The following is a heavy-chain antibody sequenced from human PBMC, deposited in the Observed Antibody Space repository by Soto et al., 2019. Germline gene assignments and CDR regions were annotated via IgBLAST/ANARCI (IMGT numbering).Heavy chain of an antibody. V-gene: IGHV4-39*01. D-gene: IGHD6-13*01. CDR2: IYYSGST. CDR3: ARNRGIAAAGSPPGLFDP. CDR1: GGSISSSSYY. J-gene: IGHJ5*02. Sequence: QLQLQESGPGLVKPSETLSLTCTVSGGSISSSSYYWGWIRQPPGKGLEWIGSIYYSGSTYYNPSFKSRVTISVDTSKNQFSLKLSSVTAADTAVYYCARNRGIAAAGSPPGLFDPWGQGTLVTVSS.